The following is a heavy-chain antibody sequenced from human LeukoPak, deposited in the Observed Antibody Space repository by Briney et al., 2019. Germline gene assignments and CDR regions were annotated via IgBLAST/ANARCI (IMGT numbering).Heavy chain of an antibody. Sequence: PGGALRLSCAASGFTFSNAWMCWVRPAPGEGLEWVGRIKSKTDGGTTDYAAPVKGRFTISRDDSKNTLYLQMNSLKTEDTAVYFCTTDWNGGGDCRKVYWGQGTLVTVSP. CDR2: IKSKTDGGTT. J-gene: IGHJ4*02. CDR3: TTDWNGGGDCRKVY. D-gene: IGHD2-21*02. V-gene: IGHV3-15*01. CDR1: GFTFSNAW.